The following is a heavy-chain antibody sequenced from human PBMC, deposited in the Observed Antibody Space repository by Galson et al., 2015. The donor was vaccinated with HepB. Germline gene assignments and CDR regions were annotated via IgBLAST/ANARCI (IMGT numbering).Heavy chain of an antibody. V-gene: IGHV3-48*03. J-gene: IGHJ4*02. CDR2: ISSSGSTI. Sequence: SLRLSCAASGFTFSSYEMNWVRQAPGKGLEWVSYISSSGSTIYYADSVKGRFTISRDNAKNSLYLQMNSLRAEDTAVYYCAREIAAAGLAFDYWGQGTLVTVSS. D-gene: IGHD6-13*01. CDR1: GFTFSSYE. CDR3: AREIAAAGLAFDY.